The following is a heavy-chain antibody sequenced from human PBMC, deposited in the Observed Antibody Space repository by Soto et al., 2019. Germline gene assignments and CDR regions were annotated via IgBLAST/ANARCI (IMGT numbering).Heavy chain of an antibody. V-gene: IGHV3-13*01. CDR3: AKARLYYYYGMDV. CDR2: IGADGDT. CDR1: GFSFSSYD. J-gene: IGHJ6*02. Sequence: EVQLVESGGGLVQTGGSLRLSCEGSGFSFSSYDMHWVRQAAGKRLEWVAAIGADGDTYYSDSVKGRLTISRENTKNSLYLQMNSLRTGDTGVYHCAKARLYYYYGMDVWGQGTTVTVSS.